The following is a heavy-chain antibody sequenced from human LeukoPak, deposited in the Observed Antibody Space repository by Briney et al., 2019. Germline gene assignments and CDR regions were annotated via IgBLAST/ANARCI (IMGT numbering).Heavy chain of an antibody. Sequence: PGGSLRLSCAASGFTFDDYAMHWVRQAPGKGLEWVSGISWNSGSIGYADSVKGRFTISRDNAKNSLYLQMNSLRGEDMALYYCAKGGPLEWLPFDYWGQGTLVTVSS. CDR3: AKGGPLEWLPFDY. CDR2: ISWNSGSI. D-gene: IGHD3-3*01. CDR1: GFTFDDYA. V-gene: IGHV3-9*03. J-gene: IGHJ4*02.